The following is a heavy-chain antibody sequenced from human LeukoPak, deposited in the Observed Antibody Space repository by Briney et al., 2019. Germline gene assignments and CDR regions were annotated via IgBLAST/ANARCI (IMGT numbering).Heavy chain of an antibody. Sequence: SETLSLTCAVSGGSISSSNWWSWVRQPPGKGLEWIGEIYHSGSTNYNPSLKSRVTISVDTSKNQFSLKLSSVTAADTAVYYCARETEGYSYGADYWGQGTLVTVSS. V-gene: IGHV4-4*02. CDR2: IYHSGST. J-gene: IGHJ4*02. D-gene: IGHD5-18*01. CDR1: GGSISSSNW. CDR3: ARETEGYSYGADY.